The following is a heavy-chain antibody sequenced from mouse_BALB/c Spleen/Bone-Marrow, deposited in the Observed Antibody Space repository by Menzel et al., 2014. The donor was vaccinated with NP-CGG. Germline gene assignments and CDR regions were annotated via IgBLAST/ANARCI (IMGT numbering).Heavy chain of an antibody. CDR2: ISSGSSTI. Sequence: VQLQQSGGGLVQPGGSRKLSCAASGFTFSSFGMHWVRQAPEKELEWVAYISSGSSTIYYADTVKGRFTISRDNPKNTLFLQMTSLRSEDTAMYYCARSPYDYAAMDYWGQGTSVTVSS. CDR3: ARSPYDYAAMDY. J-gene: IGHJ4*01. D-gene: IGHD2-4*01. CDR1: GFTFSSFG. V-gene: IGHV5-17*02.